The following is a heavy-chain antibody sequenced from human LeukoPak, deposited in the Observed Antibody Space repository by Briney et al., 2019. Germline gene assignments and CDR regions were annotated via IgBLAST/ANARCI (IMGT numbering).Heavy chain of an antibody. CDR1: GFTFSSYG. Sequence: PGGSLRLSCAASGFTFSSYGMSWVRQAPGKGLEWVSAISGSGGSTYYADSVKGRFTISRDNFKSTVYLQMNSPRVGDTAVYYCVKDRDWNDDDNAFDIWGQGTMVTVSS. J-gene: IGHJ3*02. CDR3: VKDRDWNDDDNAFDI. CDR2: ISGSGGST. D-gene: IGHD1-1*01. V-gene: IGHV3-23*01.